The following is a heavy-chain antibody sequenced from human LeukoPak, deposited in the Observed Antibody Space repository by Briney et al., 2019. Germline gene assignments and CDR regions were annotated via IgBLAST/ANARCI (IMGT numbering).Heavy chain of an antibody. Sequence: GGSLRLSCAASGFTFSNAWMSWVRQAPGKGLEWVGRIKSKTDGGTTDYAAPVKGRFTISRDDSKNTLYLQMNSLRAEDTAVYYCARDGAVVVVAATPFDYWGQGTLVTVSS. J-gene: IGHJ4*02. CDR1: GFTFSNAW. CDR3: ARDGAVVVVAATPFDY. CDR2: IKSKTDGGTT. D-gene: IGHD2-15*01. V-gene: IGHV3-15*01.